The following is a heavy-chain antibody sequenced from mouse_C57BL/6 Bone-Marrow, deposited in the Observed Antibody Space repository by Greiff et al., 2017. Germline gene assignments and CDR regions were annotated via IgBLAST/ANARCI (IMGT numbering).Heavy chain of an antibody. CDR3: AGGDYFDY. J-gene: IGHJ2*01. Sequence: VQLKQSGGGLVKPGGSLKLSCAASGFTFSSYAMSWVRQTPEKRLEWVATISDGGSYTYYPDNVKGRFTISRDNAKNNLYLQMSHLKSEDTAMYYCAGGDYFDYWGQGTTLTVSS. CDR1: GFTFSSYA. CDR2: ISDGGSYT. V-gene: IGHV5-4*01.